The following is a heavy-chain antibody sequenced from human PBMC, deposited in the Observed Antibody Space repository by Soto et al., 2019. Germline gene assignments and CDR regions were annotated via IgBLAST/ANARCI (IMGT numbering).Heavy chain of an antibody. D-gene: IGHD4-17*01. Sequence: GASVKVSCKASGYTFTSYDINWVRQATGQGLEWMGWMNPNSGNTGYAQKFQGRVTMTRNTSISTAYMELSSLRSEDTAVYYCASNYGDYVLGDYYYMDVWGKGTTVTVS. CDR3: ASNYGDYVLGDYYYMDV. J-gene: IGHJ6*03. V-gene: IGHV1-8*01. CDR2: MNPNSGNT. CDR1: GYTFTSYD.